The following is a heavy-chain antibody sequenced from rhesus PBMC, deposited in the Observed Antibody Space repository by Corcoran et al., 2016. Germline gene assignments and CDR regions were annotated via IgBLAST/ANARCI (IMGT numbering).Heavy chain of an antibody. V-gene: IGHV4-169*02. D-gene: IGHD6-25*01. Sequence: QLQLQESGPGLVKPSETLSVTCAVSGGSISSSYWSWIRQAPGKGLEWIGYIFGSGSSTNSNPYLKSRVTLSVDTSKNQLSLKMSSVTTADTAVYYCAREGRSGSWDFDYWGQGVLVTVSS. CDR1: GGSISSSY. J-gene: IGHJ4*01. CDR3: AREGRSGSWDFDY. CDR2: IFGSGSST.